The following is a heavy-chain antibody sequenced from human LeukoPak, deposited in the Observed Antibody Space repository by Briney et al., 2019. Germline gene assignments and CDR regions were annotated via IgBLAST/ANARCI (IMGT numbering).Heavy chain of an antibody. CDR2: ISGSGGST. D-gene: IGHD3-22*01. CDR1: GFTFSSYA. Sequence: GGSLRLSCAASGFTFSSYAMSWVRQAPGKGLEWVSAISGSGGSTYYADSVKGRFTIPRDNSKNTLYLQMNSLRAEDTAVYYCAKDPGYDSSGYSRYWGQGTLVTVSS. J-gene: IGHJ4*02. V-gene: IGHV3-23*01. CDR3: AKDPGYDSSGYSRY.